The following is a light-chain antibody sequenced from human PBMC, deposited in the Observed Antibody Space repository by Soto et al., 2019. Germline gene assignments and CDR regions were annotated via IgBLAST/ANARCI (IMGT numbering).Light chain of an antibody. Sequence: QSALTQPPSASGSPGQSVTISCTGTSSDVGGYNSVSWYQQHPGKAPKLMTYEVNKRPSGVPDRFSGSKSGNTASLTVSGLQADDEADYYCSSYAGINNLVFGGGTQLIVL. V-gene: IGLV2-8*01. CDR1: SSDVGGYNS. J-gene: IGLJ3*02. CDR2: EVN. CDR3: SSYAGINNLV.